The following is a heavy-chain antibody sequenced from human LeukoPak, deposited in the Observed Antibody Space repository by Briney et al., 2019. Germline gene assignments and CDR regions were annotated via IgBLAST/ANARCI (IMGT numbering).Heavy chain of an antibody. CDR1: GGSISTYY. CDR3: ARMGGYSGYATH. D-gene: IGHD5-12*01. CDR2: IHYSGTT. Sequence: SETLSLTCTVSGGSISTYYWSWIRQPPGKGLEWIGYIHYSGTTNYNPSLKNRVTISLDTSKNQFSLTLSSVTAADTAVYYCARMGGYSGYATHWGQGTLVTVSS. J-gene: IGHJ4*02. V-gene: IGHV4-59*08.